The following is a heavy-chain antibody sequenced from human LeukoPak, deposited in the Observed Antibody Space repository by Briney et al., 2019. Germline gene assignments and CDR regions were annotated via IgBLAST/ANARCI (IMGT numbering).Heavy chain of an antibody. CDR1: GFTFSSYW. D-gene: IGHD1-26*01. V-gene: IGHV3-74*01. J-gene: IGHJ4*02. Sequence: SGGSLRLSCAASGFTFSSYWMHWVRQAPGKGLVWVSRINSDGSSTSYADSVKGRFTISRDNSNNMAYLQMSSLRVEGTAVYYCAKEVGPDLGAWGQGTLVTVSS. CDR3: AKEVGPDLGA. CDR2: INSDGSST.